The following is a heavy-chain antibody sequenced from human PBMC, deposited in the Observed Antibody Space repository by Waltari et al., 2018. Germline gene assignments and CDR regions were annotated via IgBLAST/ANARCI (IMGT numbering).Heavy chain of an antibody. V-gene: IGHV3-23*01. J-gene: IGHJ6*02. CDR2: ISGSGGST. D-gene: IGHD2-15*01. CDR3: AKDRGYCSGGSCVPYYYGMDV. CDR1: GFTFNSYA. Sequence: EVQLLESGGGLVQPGGSLRLSCAASGFTFNSYAMSWVRQAPGKGLEWVSAISGSGGSTYYADSVKGRFTISRDNSKYTLYLQMNSLRAEDTAVYYCAKDRGYCSGGSCVPYYYGMDVWGQGTTVTVSS.